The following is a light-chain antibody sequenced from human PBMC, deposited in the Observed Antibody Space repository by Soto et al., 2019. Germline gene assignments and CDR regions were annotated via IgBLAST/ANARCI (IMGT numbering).Light chain of an antibody. CDR1: QSVSSA. J-gene: IGKJ1*01. V-gene: IGKV3-15*01. Sequence: VITQSPATLSVSTGERRTLSCRVSQSVSSALAWYQQKPGLPPRLLIYDASTRATGIPSRFSGSGSGTEFTLTIDSLQSEDFTVYYCQQYNNWPPWTFGQGTKVDIK. CDR2: DAS. CDR3: QQYNNWPPWT.